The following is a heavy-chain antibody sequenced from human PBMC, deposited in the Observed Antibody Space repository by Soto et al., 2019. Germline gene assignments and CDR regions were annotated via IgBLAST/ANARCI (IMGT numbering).Heavy chain of an antibody. CDR1: GFNFKSYM. CDR2: IGGTGGFVT. D-gene: IGHD6-19*01. V-gene: IGHV3-23*01. J-gene: IGHJ6*02. Sequence: GGSLRLSCATSGFNFKSYMMHWVRQAPGKGLEWVSTIGGTGGFVTYYADSVKGRFTISRDNSKNTLYLQMNSLRAEDTAVYYCAKEDAPWLGPYYYYGMDVWGQGTTVTVSS. CDR3: AKEDAPWLGPYYYYGMDV.